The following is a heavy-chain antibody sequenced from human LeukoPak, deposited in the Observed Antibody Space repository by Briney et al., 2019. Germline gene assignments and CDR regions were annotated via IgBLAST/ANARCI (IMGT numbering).Heavy chain of an antibody. Sequence: SETLSLTCTVSGGSISSYYWSWIRQPPGKGLEWIGNIYNSGSTNYNPSLKSRVTISVETSKNQFSLRLSSVTAADTAVYYCASLSNAPYGLGAFDIWGQGKMVTVSS. J-gene: IGHJ3*02. CDR3: ASLSNAPYGLGAFDI. D-gene: IGHD5-24*01. CDR2: IYNSGST. V-gene: IGHV4-59*08. CDR1: GGSISSYY.